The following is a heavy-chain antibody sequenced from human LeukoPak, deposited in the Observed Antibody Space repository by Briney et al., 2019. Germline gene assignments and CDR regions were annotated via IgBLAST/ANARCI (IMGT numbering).Heavy chain of an antibody. CDR1: GFTVSSNY. V-gene: IGHV3-66*01. CDR3: ARDFSNDSSGYYYFDY. J-gene: IGHJ4*02. CDR2: IYSGGST. Sequence: GGSLRLSCAASGFTVSSNYMSWVRQAPGKGLGRDSVIYSGGSTYYADYVKGRFTISRDNSKNTLYLQMKSLRAEDTAVYYCARDFSNDSSGYYYFDYWGQGTLVTVSS. D-gene: IGHD3-22*01.